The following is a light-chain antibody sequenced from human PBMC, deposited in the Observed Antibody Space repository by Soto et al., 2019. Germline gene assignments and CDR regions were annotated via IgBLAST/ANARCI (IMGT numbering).Light chain of an antibody. CDR3: QHRMNWPLT. Sequence: ESVLPPSLATLSVSPGERAPLYCRARKSVSSYLLWYQQKPGQAPRLLIYDASNRATGIPARFSGSGSETDFTITISSLDTEDLEVYYCQHRMNWPLTCGQGTRREIK. J-gene: IGKJ5*01. CDR2: DAS. CDR1: KSVSSY. V-gene: IGKV3-11*01.